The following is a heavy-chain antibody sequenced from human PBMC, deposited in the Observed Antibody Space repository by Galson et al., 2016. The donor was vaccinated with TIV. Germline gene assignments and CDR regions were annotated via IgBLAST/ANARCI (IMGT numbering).Heavy chain of an antibody. Sequence: FLRLSCAASGFTFDDYAIHWVRQAPGKGLEWVSSISWSGETNAYGESVKGRFTISRDNAKNSLNLQMNSLKPEDTALYYCAKDISNWVGDSYGFNTFDIWGQGTMVTVSS. V-gene: IGHV3-9*01. D-gene: IGHD5-18*01. CDR1: GFTFDDYA. CDR3: AKDISNWVGDSYGFNTFDI. CDR2: ISWSGETN. J-gene: IGHJ3*02.